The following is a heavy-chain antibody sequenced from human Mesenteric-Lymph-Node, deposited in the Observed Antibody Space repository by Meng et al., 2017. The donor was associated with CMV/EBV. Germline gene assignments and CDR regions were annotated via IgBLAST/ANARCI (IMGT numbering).Heavy chain of an antibody. Sequence: VVGLLTLLEPLSPTLAVDGVCCSGYYWSRIRQPPGEGRGCIGEINHSGSTNYNPSLLRRVTISVDTSKNQFSLKLSSVTAADTAVYYCARHQRWLKSEGGFNYWGQGTLVTVSS. D-gene: IGHD4-23*01. CDR3: ARHQRWLKSEGGFNY. CDR2: INHSGST. CDR1: GVCCSGYY. V-gene: IGHV4-34*01. J-gene: IGHJ4*02.